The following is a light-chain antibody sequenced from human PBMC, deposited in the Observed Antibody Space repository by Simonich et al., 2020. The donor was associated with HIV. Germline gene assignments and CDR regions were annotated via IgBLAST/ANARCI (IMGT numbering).Light chain of an antibody. CDR3: QQYNSYSRT. CDR1: QSISSW. V-gene: IGKV1-5*03. CDR2: RAS. J-gene: IGKJ1*01. Sequence: DIQMTQSPSTLSASVGDRATISCRASQSISSWLAWYQQKPGKAPKLLIDRASSLERGVPSRFSGSGSGTEFTLTISSLQPDDFATYYCQQYNSYSRTFGQGTKVEIK.